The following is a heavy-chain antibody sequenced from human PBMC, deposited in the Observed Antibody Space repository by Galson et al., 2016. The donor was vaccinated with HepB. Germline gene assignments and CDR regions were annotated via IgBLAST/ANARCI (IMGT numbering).Heavy chain of an antibody. D-gene: IGHD6-19*01. Sequence: SETLSLTCTVSGASISGTTYYWGWIRPPPGRGLEWIGSIYHTESTNYTPSLESRVTISVATDKNHLTLSLNSVTAADTAVYYWATGIVVAGKMYYNYMDVWGKGTSVTVSS. CDR2: IYHTEST. J-gene: IGHJ6*03. CDR3: ATGIVVAGKMYYNYMDV. CDR1: GASISGTTYY. V-gene: IGHV4-39*01.